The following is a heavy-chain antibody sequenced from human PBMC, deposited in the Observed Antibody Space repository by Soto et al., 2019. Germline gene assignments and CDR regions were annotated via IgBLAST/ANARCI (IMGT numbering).Heavy chain of an antibody. J-gene: IGHJ4*02. CDR1: GFTFSGYA. D-gene: IGHD6-13*01. CDR2: ISYDGSNK. Sequence: QVQLVESGGGVVHPGRSLRLSCAASGFTFSGYAMHWVRQAPGKGLEWVAVISYDGSNKYYADSVKGRFTISRDNSKNTLYLQMNSLRAEDTAVYYCARDPSAAGEYYFEYWGQGTLVTVSS. V-gene: IGHV3-30-3*01. CDR3: ARDPSAAGEYYFEY.